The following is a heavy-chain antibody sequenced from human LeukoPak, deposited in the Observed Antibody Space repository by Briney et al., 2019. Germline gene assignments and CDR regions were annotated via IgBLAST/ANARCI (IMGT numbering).Heavy chain of an antibody. CDR3: ARRLTEDCTKGVCYWFDY. CDR1: GGSISSSSYY. Sequence: SETLSLTCTVSGGSISSSSYYWGWIRQPPGKGLEWIGSIYYSGSTYYNPSLKSRVTISVDTSKNQFSLKLRSVTAADTAVYYCARRLTEDCTKGVCYWFDYWGRGTLVTVS. J-gene: IGHJ4*02. D-gene: IGHD2-8*01. CDR2: IYYSGST. V-gene: IGHV4-39*01.